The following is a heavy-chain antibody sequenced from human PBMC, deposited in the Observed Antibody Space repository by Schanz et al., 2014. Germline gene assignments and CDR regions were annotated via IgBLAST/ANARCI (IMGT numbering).Heavy chain of an antibody. Sequence: QVQLVQSGAEVKKPGASVKVSCKASRYTFTSYSMHWVRQAPGQGLEWMGIINLSGGSTNNAQKFQGRLTMTRDTSTSTVYMELSSLRSEDTAVYYCAREVGLYDRGWFDPWGQGTLVTVSS. CDR1: RYTFTSYS. J-gene: IGHJ5*02. CDR3: AREVGLYDRGWFDP. V-gene: IGHV1-46*01. D-gene: IGHD3-22*01. CDR2: INLSGGST.